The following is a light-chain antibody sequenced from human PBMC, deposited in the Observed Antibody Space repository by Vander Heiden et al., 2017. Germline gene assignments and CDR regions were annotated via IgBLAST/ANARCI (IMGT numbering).Light chain of an antibody. CDR2: DAS. Sequence: DIQWTQSPASLSASVGDRVTITCRASQDISNYLNWYQQKPGKAPKLLIYDASNLETGVPSRFSGSGSGTDFTFTISSLQPEDIATYYCQQYDNLPPFTFGPGTKVEIK. J-gene: IGKJ3*01. CDR3: QQYDNLPPFT. V-gene: IGKV1-33*01. CDR1: QDISNY.